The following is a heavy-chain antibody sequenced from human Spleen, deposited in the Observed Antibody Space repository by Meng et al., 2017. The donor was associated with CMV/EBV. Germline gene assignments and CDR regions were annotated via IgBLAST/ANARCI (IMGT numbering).Heavy chain of an antibody. Sequence: SGYTFTSDDLNWVRQATGQGLEWMGWMNPNGGNTGYAQKFQGRVTMTTNSSISTAYMELSSLRSEDTAVYYCARGRYDTSGYYSFYYWGQGTLVTVSS. V-gene: IGHV1-8*01. J-gene: IGHJ4*02. CDR1: GYTFTSDD. D-gene: IGHD3-22*01. CDR3: ARGRYDTSGYYSFYY. CDR2: MNPNGGNT.